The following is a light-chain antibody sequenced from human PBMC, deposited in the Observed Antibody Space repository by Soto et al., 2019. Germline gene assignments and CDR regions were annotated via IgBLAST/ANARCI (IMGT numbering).Light chain of an antibody. V-gene: IGKV1-8*01. CDR3: QQYYTYPPT. J-gene: IGKJ1*01. CDR2: AAS. CDR1: QDISTS. Sequence: AIRMTQSPSSFSASTGDRVTITCRASQDISTSLAWYRQSPGKAPKFLIYAASTLPSGVPSRVSGGGSGTDFTLTISSLQSEDFATYYRQQYYTYPPTFGQGTKVDIK.